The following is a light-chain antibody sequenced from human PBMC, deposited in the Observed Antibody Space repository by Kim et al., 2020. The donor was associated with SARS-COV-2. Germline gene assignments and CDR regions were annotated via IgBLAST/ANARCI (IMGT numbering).Light chain of an antibody. Sequence: EIVLTQSPGTLSLSPGERATLPCRASQSVSCSYLAWYQQKHGQAPRLLIHGASNRATVIPDRFSGSGSGTDFTLPISRLEPEDFAVYYCQQYGSSPVTFGQGTKLEI. CDR3: QQYGSSPVT. CDR2: GAS. V-gene: IGKV3-20*01. J-gene: IGKJ2*01. CDR1: QSVSCSY.